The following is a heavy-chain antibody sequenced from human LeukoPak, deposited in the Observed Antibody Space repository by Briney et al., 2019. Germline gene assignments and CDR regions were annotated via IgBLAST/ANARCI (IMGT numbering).Heavy chain of an antibody. V-gene: IGHV3-30-3*01. Sequence: GGSLRLSCAASGFTSSSYAMHWVRQAPGKGLEWVAVISYDGSNKYYADSVKGRFTISRDNSRNTLYLQMNSLRAEDTAVYFCAKEAGNWGYYFDYWGQGTLVTVSS. CDR1: GFTSSSYA. J-gene: IGHJ4*02. D-gene: IGHD7-27*01. CDR3: AKEAGNWGYYFDY. CDR2: ISYDGSNK.